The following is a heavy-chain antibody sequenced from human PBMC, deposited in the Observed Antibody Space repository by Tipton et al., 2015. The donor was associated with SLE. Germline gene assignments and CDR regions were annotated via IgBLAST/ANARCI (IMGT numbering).Heavy chain of an antibody. D-gene: IGHD6-19*01. CDR1: GGSFSGYY. J-gene: IGHJ4*02. CDR3: ARRSYSSGWPYFDY. CDR2: INHSGGT. V-gene: IGHV4-34*01. Sequence: TLSLTCAVYGGSFSGYYCSWIRQPPGKGLEWIGEINHSGGTNYNPSLKSRVTISVDTSKNQFSLKLSSVTAADTAVYYCARRSYSSGWPYFDYWGQGTLVTVSS.